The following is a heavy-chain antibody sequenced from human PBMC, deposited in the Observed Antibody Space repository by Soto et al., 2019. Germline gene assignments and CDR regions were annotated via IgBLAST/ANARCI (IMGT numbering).Heavy chain of an antibody. CDR3: AINEGRDVSTFDY. D-gene: IGHD3-10*02. Sequence: QVQLVQSGAEVKEPGSAVKVSCKASGGIFTRYDIRWVRQAPGQGLEWMGAIIPIFGTANYAQKFQGRVTITADATTSTAYMELSSLRSEDTAMYYCAINEGRDVSTFDYWGQGTLVTVSS. V-gene: IGHV1-69*01. CDR2: IIPIFGTA. J-gene: IGHJ4*02. CDR1: GGIFTRYD.